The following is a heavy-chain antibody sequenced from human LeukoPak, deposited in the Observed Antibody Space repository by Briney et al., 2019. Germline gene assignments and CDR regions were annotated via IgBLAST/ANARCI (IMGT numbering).Heavy chain of an antibody. D-gene: IGHD3-10*01. CDR1: GGSISGYF. V-gene: IGHV4-39*01. CDR3: ARHYGP. J-gene: IGHJ5*02. Sequence: SETLSLTCTVSGGSISGYFWSWIRQPPGKGLEWIGSIYDSGSTYYNPSLKSRVTISVDTSKNQFSLKLNSVTAADTAVYYCARHYGPWGQGTLVTVSS. CDR2: IYDSGST.